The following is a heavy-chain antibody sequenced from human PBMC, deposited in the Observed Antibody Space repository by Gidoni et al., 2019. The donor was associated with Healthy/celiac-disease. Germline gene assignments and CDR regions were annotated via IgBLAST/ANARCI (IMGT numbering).Heavy chain of an antibody. Sequence: EVQLVESGGGLVKPGGSLRLSCAASGFTFSSYSMNWVRQAPGKGLEWVSSISSSSSYIYYADSVKGRFTISRDNAKNSLYLQMNSLRAEDTAVYYCALDPYSSGWYDYWGQGTLVTVSS. CDR3: ALDPYSSGWYDY. V-gene: IGHV3-21*01. J-gene: IGHJ4*02. CDR2: ISSSSSYI. D-gene: IGHD6-19*01. CDR1: GFTFSSYS.